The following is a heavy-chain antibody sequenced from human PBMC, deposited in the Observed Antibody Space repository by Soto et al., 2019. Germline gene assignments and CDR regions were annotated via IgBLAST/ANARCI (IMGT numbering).Heavy chain of an antibody. CDR2: IWYDGSNK. D-gene: IGHD3-10*01. CDR3: ARNNPLWFGEGFRYYYYYGMDV. Sequence: GGSLRLSCAASGFTFSSYGMHWVRQAPGKGLEWVAVIWYDGSNKYYADSVKGRFTISRDNSKNTLYLQMNSLRAEDTAVYYCARNNPLWFGEGFRYYYYYGMDVWGQGTTVTVS. V-gene: IGHV3-33*01. CDR1: GFTFSSYG. J-gene: IGHJ6*02.